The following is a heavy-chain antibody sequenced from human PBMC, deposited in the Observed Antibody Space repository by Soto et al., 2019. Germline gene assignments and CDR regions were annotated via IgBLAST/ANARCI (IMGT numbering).Heavy chain of an antibody. J-gene: IGHJ4*02. CDR1: GDSVNSGSYY. CDR3: SRVSMPYYYHTSCHYYYDY. CDR2: IFYSGTT. V-gene: IGHV4-61*01. D-gene: IGHD3-22*01. Sequence: PSETLSLTCTVSGDSVNSGSYYWSWIRQPPGMGLEWIGYIFYSGTTNYNPSLKSRVTISLHTSKNQFSLKLTSVTAADTAVYYCSRVSMPYYYHTSCHYYYDYWGQGTLVTVSS.